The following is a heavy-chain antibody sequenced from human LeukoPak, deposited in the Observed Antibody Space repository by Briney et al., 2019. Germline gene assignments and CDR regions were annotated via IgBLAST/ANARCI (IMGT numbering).Heavy chain of an antibody. V-gene: IGHV1-2*02. CDR2: INPNSGGT. CDR1: GYTFTGYY. J-gene: IGHJ6*03. CDR3: ARDQSHYYYMDV. Sequence: ASVKVSCKASGYTFTGYYMHWVRQAPGQGLEWMGWINPNSGGTNYAQKFQGRVTMTRETSISTAYMELSRLRSDDTAVYYCARDQSHYYYMDVWGKGTTVTISS.